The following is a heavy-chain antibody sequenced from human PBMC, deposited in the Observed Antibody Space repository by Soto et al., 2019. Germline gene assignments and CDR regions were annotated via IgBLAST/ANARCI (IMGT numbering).Heavy chain of an antibody. CDR1: GVSIDSSRYY. D-gene: IGHD3-22*01. CDR2: IHYSGTT. Sequence: QLQVQESGPGLVKPSETLSLTCTVSGVSIDSSRYYWGWIRQPPGKGLEWIGNIHYSGTTYYNPSLTSRVIISVNTSKNQFSLRLNSVTAADTAVYYCARPYESGGFYYGFEYWGQGTPVTVSS. J-gene: IGHJ4*02. V-gene: IGHV4-39*01. CDR3: ARPYESGGFYYGFEY.